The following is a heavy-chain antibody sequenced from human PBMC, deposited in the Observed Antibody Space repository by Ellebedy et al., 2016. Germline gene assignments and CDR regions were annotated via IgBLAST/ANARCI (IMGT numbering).Heavy chain of an antibody. CDR3: AKGGTMIVVVTLGY. V-gene: IGHV3-30*18. CDR1: GFTFSSYG. CDR2: ISYDGSNK. Sequence: GESLKISCAASGFTFSSYGMHWVRQAPGKGLEWVAVISYDGSNKYYADSVKGRFTISRDNSKNTLYLQMNSLRAEDTAVYYRAKGGTMIVVVTLGYWGQGTLVTVSS. D-gene: IGHD3-22*01. J-gene: IGHJ4*02.